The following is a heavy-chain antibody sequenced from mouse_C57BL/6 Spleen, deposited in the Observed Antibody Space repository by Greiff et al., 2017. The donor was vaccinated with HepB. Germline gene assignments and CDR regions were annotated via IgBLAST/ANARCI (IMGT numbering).Heavy chain of an antibody. CDR2: IRLKSDNYAT. CDR3: TGGYGSRRGYFDY. J-gene: IGHJ2*01. Sequence: EVKLQESGGGLVQPGGSMKLSCVASGFTFSNYWMNWVRQSPEKGLEWVAQIRLKSDNYATHYAESVKGRFTISRDDSKSSVYLQMNNLRAEDTGIYYCTGGYGSRRGYFDYWGQGTTLTVSS. CDR1: GFTFSNYW. D-gene: IGHD1-1*01. V-gene: IGHV6-3*01.